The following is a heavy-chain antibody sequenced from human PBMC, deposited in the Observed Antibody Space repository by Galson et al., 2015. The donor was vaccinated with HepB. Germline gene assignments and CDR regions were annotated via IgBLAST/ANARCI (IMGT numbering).Heavy chain of an antibody. Sequence: LSLTCTVSGGSISSSNYYWGWIRQPPGKGLEWIGSFSYSGATHYNPSLKSRVTMSVDTSKNQFSLRMNSVTAADTAVYHCARVGEPQQLVENWFDPWGQGTLVTVSS. D-gene: IGHD6-13*01. CDR3: ARVGEPQQLVENWFDP. J-gene: IGHJ5*02. V-gene: IGHV4-39*07. CDR2: FSYSGAT. CDR1: GGSISSSNYY.